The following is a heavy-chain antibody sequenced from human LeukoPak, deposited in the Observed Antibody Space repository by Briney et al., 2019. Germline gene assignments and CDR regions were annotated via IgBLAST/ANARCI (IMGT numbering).Heavy chain of an antibody. CDR3: ARDRPEIVVVAATRYYYGMDV. Sequence: GASVKVSCKTSGYNFTSFGITWVRQAPGQGLEWMGWISAYNGNTNYAQKLQGRVTMTTDTSTSTAYMELRSLRSDDTAVYYCARDRPEIVVVAATRYYYGMDVWGQGTTVTVPS. V-gene: IGHV1-18*01. CDR2: ISAYNGNT. CDR1: GYNFTSFG. J-gene: IGHJ6*02. D-gene: IGHD2-15*01.